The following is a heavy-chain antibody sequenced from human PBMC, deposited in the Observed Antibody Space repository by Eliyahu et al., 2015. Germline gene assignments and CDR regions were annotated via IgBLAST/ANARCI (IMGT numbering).Heavy chain of an antibody. V-gene: IGHV3-33*01. J-gene: IGHJ3*01. CDR2: IWHDGTNR. CDR1: GFSFSTYG. D-gene: IGHD2-15*01. CDR3: AREGSIIVVVAASSGAFNL. Sequence: QEQLVESGGGVVQPGGSLRLSCAASGFSFSTYGIHWIRQAPGKGLEWVASIWHDGTNRDYAESVKGRFTISRDNSKNTMYLQMNSLRVDDTAMYHCAREGSIIVVVAASSGAFNLWGQGTMVTVSS.